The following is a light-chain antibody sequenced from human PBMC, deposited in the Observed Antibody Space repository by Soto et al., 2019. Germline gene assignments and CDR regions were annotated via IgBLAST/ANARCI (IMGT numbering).Light chain of an antibody. CDR3: QQRSKWPPP. V-gene: IGKV3-11*01. CDR2: DAS. CDR1: QSVSSY. Sequence: IVFTQSPSTLSLSPGERATLSCRASQSVSSYVAWYQQKPGQAPRLLIYDASNRATGIPARFSGSGSGTDFTLTISSLEPEDFAVYYCQQRSKWPPPFGGGTKVDIK. J-gene: IGKJ4*01.